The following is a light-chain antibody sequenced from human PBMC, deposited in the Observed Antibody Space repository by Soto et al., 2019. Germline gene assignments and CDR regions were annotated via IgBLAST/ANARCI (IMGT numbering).Light chain of an antibody. CDR1: QSLSNN. J-gene: IGKJ1*01. Sequence: EIVMTQSPATLSVSPGERATLSCRASQSLSNNLAWYQQKPGQAPRLLIYGASTRATGIPARFSGSGPGTEFTLTISSLQSEDFAVYYCQQYNNWPPWTFGQGTKVEIK. V-gene: IGKV3-15*01. CDR2: GAS. CDR3: QQYNNWPPWT.